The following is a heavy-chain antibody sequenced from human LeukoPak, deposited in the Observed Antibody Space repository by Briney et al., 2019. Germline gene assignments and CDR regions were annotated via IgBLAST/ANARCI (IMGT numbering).Heavy chain of an antibody. D-gene: IGHD3-9*01. CDR1: GGTFNSYA. Sequence: ASVKVSCKASGGTFNSYAISWVRQAPGQGLEWMGRIIPILGIANYAQKFQGRVTITADKSTSTAYMELSSLRSEDTAVYYCARDRGDYDILTGIDYWGQGTLVTVSS. V-gene: IGHV1-69*04. CDR3: ARDRGDYDILTGIDY. J-gene: IGHJ4*02. CDR2: IIPILGIA.